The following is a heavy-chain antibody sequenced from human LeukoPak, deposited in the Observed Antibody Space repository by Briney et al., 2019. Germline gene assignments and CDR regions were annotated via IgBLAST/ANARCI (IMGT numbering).Heavy chain of an antibody. J-gene: IGHJ4*02. CDR1: GGSISSSSYY. Sequence: SETLSLTCTVSGGSISSSSYYWGWIRQPLGKGLEWIGSIYYSGSTYYNPSLKSRVTISVDTSKNQFSLKLSSVTAADTAVYYCARMRDYYDSSGYLDYWGQGTLVTVSS. CDR3: ARMRDYYDSSGYLDY. D-gene: IGHD3-22*01. V-gene: IGHV4-39*01. CDR2: IYYSGST.